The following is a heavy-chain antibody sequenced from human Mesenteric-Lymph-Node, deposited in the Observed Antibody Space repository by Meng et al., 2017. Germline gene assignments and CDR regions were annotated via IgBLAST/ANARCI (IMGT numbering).Heavy chain of an antibody. CDR2: ISYDGSNK. V-gene: IGHV3-30*01. J-gene: IGHJ4*02. CDR3: ARCRVYSNGGYSYYFDY. Sequence: GGSLRLSCAASGFTFSSYAMHWVRQAPGKGLEWVALISYDGSNKYYADSVKGRFTISRDKSKNTLYLQMNSLRAEDTAVYYCARCRVYSNGGYSYYFDYWGQGTLVTVSS. D-gene: IGHD6-19*01. CDR1: GFTFSSYA.